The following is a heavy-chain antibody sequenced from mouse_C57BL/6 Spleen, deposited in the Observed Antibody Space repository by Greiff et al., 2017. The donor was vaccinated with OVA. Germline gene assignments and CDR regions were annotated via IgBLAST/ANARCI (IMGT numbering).Heavy chain of an antibody. J-gene: IGHJ3*01. CDR3: ATRIGGIFITTGAWFAY. CDR1: GYTFTDYN. D-gene: IGHD1-1*01. Sequence: EVQLQQSGPELVKPGASVKMSCKASGYTFTDYNMHWVKQSHGKSLEWIGYINPNNGGTSYNQKFKGKATLTVNQSASTAYMELRSLTAVDSAVYYCATRIGGIFITTGAWFAYWGQGTLVTVSA. V-gene: IGHV1-22*01. CDR2: INPNNGGT.